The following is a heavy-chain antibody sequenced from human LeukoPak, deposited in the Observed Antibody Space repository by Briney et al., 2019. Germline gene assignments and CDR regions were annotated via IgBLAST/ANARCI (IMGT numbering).Heavy chain of an antibody. CDR2: IYYSGST. CDR1: GGSISSYY. CDR3: ARRVAAAGRTYFDY. J-gene: IGHJ4*02. Sequence: SETLSLTCTVSGGSISSYYWSWIRQPPGKGLEWIGYIYYSGSTNYNPSLKSRVTISVDTSKNQFSLKLSSVTAADTAVYYCARRVAAAGRTYFDYWGQGTLVTVSS. V-gene: IGHV4-59*01. D-gene: IGHD6-13*01.